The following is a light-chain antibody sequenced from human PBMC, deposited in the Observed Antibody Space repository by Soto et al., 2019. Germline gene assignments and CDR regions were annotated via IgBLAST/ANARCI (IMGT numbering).Light chain of an antibody. Sequence: QSALTQPPSASGSPGQSVAISCTGTSSDVGGYNYVSWYQQHPGKAPKLMIYDVSKRPSGVPDRFSGSKSGNTASLTISGLQAEDEADYYCCSYAGSYTFEVVFGGGTKLTVL. CDR1: SSDVGGYNY. V-gene: IGLV2-11*01. CDR3: CSYAGSYTFEVV. J-gene: IGLJ2*01. CDR2: DVS.